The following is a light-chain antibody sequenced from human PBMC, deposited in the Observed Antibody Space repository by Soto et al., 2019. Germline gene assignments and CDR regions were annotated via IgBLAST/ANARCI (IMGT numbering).Light chain of an antibody. CDR1: QDISNF. J-gene: IGKJ1*01. V-gene: IGKV1-39*01. CDR3: QQSYNTPQT. CDR2: AAI. Sequence: DIQMTQSPSSLSASVGDRVTITCRASQDISNFLVWYQQRPGKAPNLLIYAAINMQSGVPSRFSGNGSGTDFALTISSLQPEDFATYYCQQSYNTPQTFGQGTKVDIK.